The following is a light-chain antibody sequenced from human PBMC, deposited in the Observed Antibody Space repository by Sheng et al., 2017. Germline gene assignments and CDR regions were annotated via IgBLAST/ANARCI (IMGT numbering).Light chain of an antibody. CDR3: QVWDASSAYWGMV. Sequence: SYVVTQPPSVSVAPGQTARITCGGNDIGTRNVHWYQHKPGQAPGLVAFDDSDRPSGIPERFSWLQXWEHGHPDYQHGRKAGDEADYYCQVWDASSAYWGMVFGGGTKLTVL. CDR2: DDS. V-gene: IGLV3-21*02. CDR1: DIGTRN. J-gene: IGLJ3*02.